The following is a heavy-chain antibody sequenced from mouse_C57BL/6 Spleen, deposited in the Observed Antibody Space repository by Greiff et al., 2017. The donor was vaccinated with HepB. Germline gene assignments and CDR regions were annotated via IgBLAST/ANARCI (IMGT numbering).Heavy chain of an antibody. J-gene: IGHJ1*03. CDR1: GFNIKDDY. CDR3: TTADYYGSSYRYFDV. D-gene: IGHD1-1*01. Sequence: EVQGVESGAELVRPGASVKLSCTASGFNIKDDYMHWVKQRPEQGLEWIGWIDPENGDTEYASKFQGKATITADTSSNTAYLQLSSLTSEDTAVYYCTTADYYGSSYRYFDVWGTGTTVTVSS. CDR2: IDPENGDT. V-gene: IGHV14-4*01.